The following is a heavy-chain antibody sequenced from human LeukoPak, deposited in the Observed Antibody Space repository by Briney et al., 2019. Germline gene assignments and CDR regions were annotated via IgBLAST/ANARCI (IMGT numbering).Heavy chain of an antibody. CDR3: ARGSNVDIVATIHREGITTQDAFDI. CDR2: ISSSSSYI. J-gene: IGHJ3*02. D-gene: IGHD5-12*01. Sequence: GGSLRLSCAASGFAFSSYWIHWVRLTPGKGLEWVSSISSSSSYIYYADSVKGRFTISRDNAKNSLYLQMISLRAEDTAVYYCARGSNVDIVATIHREGITTQDAFDIWGQGTMVTVSS. V-gene: IGHV3-21*01. CDR1: GFAFSSYW.